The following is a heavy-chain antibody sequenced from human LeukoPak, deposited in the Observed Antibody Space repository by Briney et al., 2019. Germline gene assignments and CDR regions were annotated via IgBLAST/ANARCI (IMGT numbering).Heavy chain of an antibody. D-gene: IGHD6-19*01. CDR3: AKGADPLTWRMTTVAGTRFDF. CDR2: ISGDGGSR. CDR1: GVTFDDYA. V-gene: IGHV3-43*02. Sequence: GGALRLSYAVSGVTFDDYAMHWVRQAPGKGLEWVSLISGDGGSRYYAGSVKGRFTVSRDNSKNSLYLQMNSLRTDDTAFYYCAKGADPLTWRMTTVAGTRFDFWGQGTLVTVSS. J-gene: IGHJ4*02.